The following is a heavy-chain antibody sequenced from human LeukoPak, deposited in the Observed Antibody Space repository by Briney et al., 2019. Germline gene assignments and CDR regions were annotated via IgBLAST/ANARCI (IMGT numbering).Heavy chain of an antibody. V-gene: IGHV4-39*01. Sequence: SETLSLTCTVSGGSISCSSYYWGWIRQPPGKGLEWIGSIYYSGSTYYNPSLKSRVTISVDTSKNQFSLKLSSVTAADTAVYYCATHADSSSWYPLRYWGQGTLVTVSS. CDR3: ATHADSSSWYPLRY. J-gene: IGHJ4*02. CDR1: GGSISCSSYY. CDR2: IYYSGST. D-gene: IGHD6-13*01.